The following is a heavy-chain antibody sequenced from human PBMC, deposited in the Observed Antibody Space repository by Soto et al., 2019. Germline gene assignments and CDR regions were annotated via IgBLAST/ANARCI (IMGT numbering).Heavy chain of an antibody. Sequence: ASVKVSCKASGGTFSSYAISWARQAPGQGLEWMGGIIPIFGTANYAQKFQGRVTITADESTSTAYMELSSLRSEDTAVYYCARHPGGRGYYYGMDVRGQGTTVTVSS. J-gene: IGHJ6*02. CDR2: IIPIFGTA. CDR1: GGTFSSYA. V-gene: IGHV1-69*13. CDR3: ARHPGGRGYYYGMDV. D-gene: IGHD2-15*01.